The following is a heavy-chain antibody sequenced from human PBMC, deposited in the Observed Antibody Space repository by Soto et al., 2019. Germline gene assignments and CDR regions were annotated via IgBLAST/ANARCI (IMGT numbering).Heavy chain of an antibody. CDR3: VVATADAFDI. V-gene: IGHV1-8*01. J-gene: IGHJ3*02. Sequence: GASVKVSCKAPVYTFTTYDINWLRQATGQGLEWMGWMNPSSGNTGYPQKFRGRVTLTRDTSTYTAYMELSSLRSDDTAVYYCVVATADAFDIWGQGTMVTVS. D-gene: IGHD5-12*01. CDR1: VYTFTTYD. CDR2: MNPSSGNT.